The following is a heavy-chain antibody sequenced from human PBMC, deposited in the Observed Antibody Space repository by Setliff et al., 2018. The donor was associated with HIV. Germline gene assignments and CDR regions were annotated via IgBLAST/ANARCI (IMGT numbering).Heavy chain of an antibody. CDR2: IHAGNGYT. D-gene: IGHD3-16*01. J-gene: IGHJ4*02. CDR1: GYTFTYYD. CDR3: ARIWGIPPLYYFDY. Sequence: VASVKVSCKASGYTFTYYDMHWVRQAPGQRLEWMGWIHAGNGYTKYSQKFQGRGTFTRDTSASAAYMDLSSLRSEDTAVYYCARIWGIPPLYYFDYWGQGTLVTVSS. V-gene: IGHV1-3*01.